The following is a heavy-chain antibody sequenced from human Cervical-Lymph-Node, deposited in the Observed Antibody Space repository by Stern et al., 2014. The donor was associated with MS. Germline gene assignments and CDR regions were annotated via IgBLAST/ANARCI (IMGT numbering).Heavy chain of an antibody. D-gene: IGHD6-19*01. Sequence: EVQLVESGGGLVKPGGSLRLSCAASGFTFSTYSMNWVRQAPGKGLEWVSSISGSSNYLSYADEVKVRFTISRDNAKNSLYLQMNSLRAEDTAVYYCARDREQWLVTGYGMDVWGQGTTVTVSS. J-gene: IGHJ6*02. CDR3: ARDREQWLVTGYGMDV. CDR1: GFTFSTYS. V-gene: IGHV3-21*01. CDR2: ISGSSNYL.